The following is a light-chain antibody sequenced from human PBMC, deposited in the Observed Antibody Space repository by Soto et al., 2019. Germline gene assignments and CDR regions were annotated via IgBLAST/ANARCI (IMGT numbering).Light chain of an antibody. CDR1: QSVNSD. CDR3: QQYSQWPLYT. CDR2: DAS. V-gene: IGKV3-15*01. J-gene: IGKJ2*01. Sequence: VVMTQSQATLSVSIGERATLSCRASQSVNSDLAWYQQTPGQAPRPLIYDASTRAAGVPARFSGSGSGTEFTLTISSLQSEDFALYYCQQYSQWPLYTFGQGTKVDI.